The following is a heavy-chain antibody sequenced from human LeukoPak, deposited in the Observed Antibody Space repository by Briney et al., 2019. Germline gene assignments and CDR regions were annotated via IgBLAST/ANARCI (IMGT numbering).Heavy chain of an antibody. CDR1: GFTFSSYS. J-gene: IGHJ6*02. Sequence: GSLRLSCAASGFTFSSYSINWVRQAPGKGLEWISFVGIISDTVYYADSVKGRFTISRDNAQNSLYLQMDSLRAEDTAVYYCARNLDVWGQGTTVTVSS. CDR2: VGIISDTV. V-gene: IGHV3-48*04. CDR3: ARNLDV.